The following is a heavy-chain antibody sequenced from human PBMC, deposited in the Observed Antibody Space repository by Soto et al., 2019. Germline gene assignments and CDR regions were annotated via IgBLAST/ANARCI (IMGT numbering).Heavy chain of an antibody. CDR1: GFTFSSNS. Sequence: EVQVVESGGGLVQPGGSLRLSCAASGFTFSSNSMNWVRQAPGKGLEWISYISSSSSTIYADSVKGRFTISRDNAKNSLYLPMNSLRDEDTAVYYCARVIWSGHLTSDLWGHGTLVTVSS. V-gene: IGHV3-48*02. CDR3: ARVIWSGHLTSDL. J-gene: IGHJ5*02. CDR2: ISSSSSTI. D-gene: IGHD3-3*01.